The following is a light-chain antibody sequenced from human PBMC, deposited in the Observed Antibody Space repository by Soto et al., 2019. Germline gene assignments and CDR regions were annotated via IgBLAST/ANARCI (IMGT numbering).Light chain of an antibody. CDR1: QSISSW. J-gene: IGKJ1*01. CDR3: QQYNSIRVT. CDR2: DAS. Sequence: DIQMTQSPSTLSASVGDRVTITCRASQSISSWLAWYQQKPGKAPKLLIYDASSLESGVPSRFSGSGSGTEFTLTISSLQPDDFATYYCQQYNSIRVTLGQGAKVEIK. V-gene: IGKV1-5*01.